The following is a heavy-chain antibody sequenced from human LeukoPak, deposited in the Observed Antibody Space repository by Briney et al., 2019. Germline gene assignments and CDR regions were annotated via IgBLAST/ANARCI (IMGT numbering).Heavy chain of an antibody. J-gene: IGHJ4*02. CDR3: AKDGAGVPAARYYFDY. CDR1: GSTFSSYG. CDR2: ISYDGSNK. V-gene: IGHV3-30*18. Sequence: PGGSLRLSCAASGSTFSSYGMHWVRQAPGKGLEWVAVISYDGSNKDYADSVKGRFTISRDNSKNTLYLQMNRLRAEDTAVYYCAKDGAGVPAARYYFDYWGQGTLVIVSS. D-gene: IGHD2-2*01.